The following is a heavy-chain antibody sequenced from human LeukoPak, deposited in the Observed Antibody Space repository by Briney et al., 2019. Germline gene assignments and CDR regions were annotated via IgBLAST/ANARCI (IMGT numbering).Heavy chain of an antibody. CDR1: GGTFSSYA. CDR3: ARSGITMVRGVIITGFDY. CDR2: IIPIFGTA. Sequence: ASVKVSCKASGGTFSSYAISWVRQAPGQGLEWMGGIIPIFGTANYAQKFQGRVTITADESTSTAYVELSSLRSEDTAVYYCARSGITMVRGVIITGFDYWGQGTLVTVSS. D-gene: IGHD3-10*01. V-gene: IGHV1-69*13. J-gene: IGHJ4*02.